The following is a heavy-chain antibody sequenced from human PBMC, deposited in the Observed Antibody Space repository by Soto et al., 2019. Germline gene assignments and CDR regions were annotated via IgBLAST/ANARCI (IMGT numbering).Heavy chain of an antibody. CDR2: IYHSGST. D-gene: IGHD6-19*01. J-gene: IGHJ5*02. Sequence: QVQLQESGPGLVKPSGTLSLTCAVSGGSISSSNWWSWVRQPPGKGLEWIGEIYHSGSTNYNPSLKSLVTISVDKSKNQFPLKLSSVTAADTAVYYCARGPGWYGPLVNWFDPWGQGTLVTVSS. CDR3: ARGPGWYGPLVNWFDP. CDR1: GGSISSSNW. V-gene: IGHV4-4*02.